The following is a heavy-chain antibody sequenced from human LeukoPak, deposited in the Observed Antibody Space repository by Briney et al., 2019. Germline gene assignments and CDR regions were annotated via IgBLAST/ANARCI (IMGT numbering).Heavy chain of an antibody. CDR1: RGSISGSIRSYY. Sequence: SETLSLTCTVSRGSISGSIRSYYWSWLRQPPGKGLEWIGYISSSGSVNDNPSLRSRVTISVDTSKNQFSLKLCSVTAADTAVYYCARVYWQDYYDSSGYYYVSDAFDIWGQGTMVTVSS. CDR2: ISSSGSV. D-gene: IGHD3-22*01. CDR3: ARVYWQDYYDSSGYYYVSDAFDI. V-gene: IGHV4-61*01. J-gene: IGHJ3*02.